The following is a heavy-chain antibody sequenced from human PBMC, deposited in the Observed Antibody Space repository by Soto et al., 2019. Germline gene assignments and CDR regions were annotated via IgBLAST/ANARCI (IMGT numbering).Heavy chain of an antibody. V-gene: IGHV4-4*02. CDR1: GGSISSSNW. CDR3: ARSGSWYGTNAFDI. CDR2: IYHSGST. Sequence: LSLTCAVSGGSISSSNWWSWVRQPPGKGLEWIGEIYHSGSTNYNPSLKSRVTISVDKSKNQFSLKLSSVTAADTAVYYCARSGSWYGTNAFDIWGQGTMVTVSS. D-gene: IGHD6-13*01. J-gene: IGHJ3*02.